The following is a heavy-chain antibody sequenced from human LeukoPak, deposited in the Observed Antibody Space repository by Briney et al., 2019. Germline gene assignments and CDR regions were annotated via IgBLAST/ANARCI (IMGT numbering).Heavy chain of an antibody. J-gene: IGHJ4*02. CDR2: INHSGST. V-gene: IGHV4-34*01. D-gene: IGHD6-6*01. CDR1: GGSFSGYY. Sequence: SETLSLTCAVYGGSFSGYYWSWIRQPPGKGLEWIGEINHSGSTNYNPSLKSRVTISVDTSKNQFSLKLSSVTAADTAVYYCARGAEYSSSSATKDYWGQGTLVTVSS. CDR3: ARGAEYSSSSATKDY.